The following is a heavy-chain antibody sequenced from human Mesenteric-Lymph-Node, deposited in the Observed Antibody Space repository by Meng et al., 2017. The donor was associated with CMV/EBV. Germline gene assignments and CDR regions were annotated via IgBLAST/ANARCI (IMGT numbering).Heavy chain of an antibody. D-gene: IGHD2-2*01. V-gene: IGHV1-69*06. CDR3: ATAPPMRDVVVPAAMRGGWFDP. CDR2: IIPIFRTA. J-gene: IGHJ5*02. Sequence: YTNNCVRQGPGQGLELLGGIIPIFRTADYAQKFQGRVTITADKSTDTVYMEVTSLTSEDTAVYYCATAPPMRDVVVPAAMRGGWFDPWGQGTLVTVSS. CDR1: YT.